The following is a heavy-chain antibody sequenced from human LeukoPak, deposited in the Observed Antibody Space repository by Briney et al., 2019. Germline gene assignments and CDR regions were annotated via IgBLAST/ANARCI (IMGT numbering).Heavy chain of an antibody. D-gene: IGHD6-6*01. V-gene: IGHV3-48*03. CDR1: GFTSNTYE. Sequence: GGSLRLSCAASGFTSNTYEMNWVRQAPGTGLEWLSSISSSGGTMYYAESVKGRFTISRDNAKNSLCLQMNSLRGEDTAIYYCSRVYSSSSGKGKDVWGQGATVTVSS. CDR2: ISSSGGTM. J-gene: IGHJ6*02. CDR3: SRVYSSSSGKGKDV.